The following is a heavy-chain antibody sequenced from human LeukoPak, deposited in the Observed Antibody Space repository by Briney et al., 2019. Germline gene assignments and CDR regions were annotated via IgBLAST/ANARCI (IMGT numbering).Heavy chain of an antibody. CDR3: AREAFSEGDGDYVGY. CDR1: GFTFSSYS. V-gene: IGHV3-21*01. CDR2: ISSSNSYI. J-gene: IGHJ4*02. D-gene: IGHD4-17*01. Sequence: SGGSLRLSCAASGFTFSSYSMNWVRQAPGKGLEWVSSISSSNSYIFYADSVKGRFAISRDNAKNSLYLQMNGLRAEDTAVYYCAREAFSEGDGDYVGYWGQGTLVTVSS.